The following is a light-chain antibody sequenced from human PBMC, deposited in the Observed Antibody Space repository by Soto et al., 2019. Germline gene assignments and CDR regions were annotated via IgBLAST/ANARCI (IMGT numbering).Light chain of an antibody. Sequence: DIQMTQSPYTLSASVGDRVTITCRASRNIGNWLAWYQQKPGKAPKLLIYKASALESGAPSRFSGSGFGTEFSLTISGLQADDSETYHCQQYNSFPWAFGQGTRVEVK. CDR1: RNIGNW. CDR2: KAS. V-gene: IGKV1-5*03. CDR3: QQYNSFPWA. J-gene: IGKJ1*01.